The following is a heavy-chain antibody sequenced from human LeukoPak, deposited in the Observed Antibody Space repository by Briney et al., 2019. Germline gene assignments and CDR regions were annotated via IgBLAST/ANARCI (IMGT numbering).Heavy chain of an antibody. CDR1: GYNFTDYY. D-gene: IGHD3-22*01. J-gene: IGHJ4*02. Sequence: ASVKVSYKASGYNFTDYYMHWVRQAPGQGLEWMGWINPNSGGTNYAQNFQGRVTMTRDTSISTAYMELSRLRSDDTAVYYCARGVVYYRLDYWGQGTLVTASS. V-gene: IGHV1-2*02. CDR2: INPNSGGT. CDR3: ARGVVYYRLDY.